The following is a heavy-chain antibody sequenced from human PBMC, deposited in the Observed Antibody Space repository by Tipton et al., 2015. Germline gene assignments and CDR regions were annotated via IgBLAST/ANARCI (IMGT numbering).Heavy chain of an antibody. CDR1: GGSFSTYY. D-gene: IGHD3-22*01. CDR2: INDSGST. J-gene: IGHJ3*02. CDR3: AREGYYDSSGYYPRFAFDI. Sequence: TLSLTCAVYGGSFSTYYWTWIRQPPGKGLEWIGEINDSGSTNYNPSLKSRVTISVDTSKNQFSLKLTSVTAADTAVYYCAREGYYDSSGYYPRFAFDIWGQGTMVTVSS. V-gene: IGHV4-34*01.